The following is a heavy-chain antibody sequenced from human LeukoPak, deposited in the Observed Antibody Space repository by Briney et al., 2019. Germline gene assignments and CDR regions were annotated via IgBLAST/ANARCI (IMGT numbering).Heavy chain of an antibody. V-gene: IGHV4-61*02. Sequence: PSETLSLTCTVSGGSISSGSYYWSWIRQPAGKGPEWIGRIYTSGSTNYNPSLKSRVTISVDTSKNQFSLKLSSVTAADTAVYYCARSTYYYDSSGYPLFDYWGQGTLVTVSS. J-gene: IGHJ4*02. CDR1: GGSISSGSYY. CDR3: ARSTYYYDSSGYPLFDY. CDR2: IYTSGST. D-gene: IGHD3-22*01.